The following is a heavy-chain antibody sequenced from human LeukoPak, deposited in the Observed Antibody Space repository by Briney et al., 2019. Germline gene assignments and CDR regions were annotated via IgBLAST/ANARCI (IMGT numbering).Heavy chain of an antibody. CDR3: ARDGSSNDAFDI. CDR2: IYYSGST. J-gene: IGHJ3*02. CDR1: GGSISSYY. Sequence: KPSETPSLTCTVSGGSISSYYWSWIRQPPGKGLEWIGYIYYSGSTNYNPSLKSRVTISVDTSKNQFSLKLSSVTAADTAVYYCARDGSSNDAFDIWGQGTMVTVSS. D-gene: IGHD2-2*01. V-gene: IGHV4-59*01.